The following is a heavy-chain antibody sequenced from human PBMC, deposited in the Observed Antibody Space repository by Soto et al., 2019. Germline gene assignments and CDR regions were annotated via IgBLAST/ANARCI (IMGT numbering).Heavy chain of an antibody. CDR1: GFTFSSYA. J-gene: IGHJ5*02. CDR2: ISGSGGST. V-gene: IGHV3-23*01. CDR3: AKGVRGYSGYDSA. Sequence: EVQLLESGGGLVQPGGSLRLSCAASGFTFSSYAMSWVRQAPGKGLEWVSAISGSGGSTYYADSVKGRFTISRDNSKNTLYLQMNSVRAEDTAVYYCAKGVRGYSGYDSAWGQGTLVTVSS. D-gene: IGHD5-12*01.